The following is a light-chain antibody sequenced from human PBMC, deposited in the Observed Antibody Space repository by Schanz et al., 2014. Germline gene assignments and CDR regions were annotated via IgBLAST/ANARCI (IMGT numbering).Light chain of an antibody. V-gene: IGKV3-20*01. CDR3: QHYHSSSWT. J-gene: IGKJ1*01. CDR1: EPTATNF. CDR2: DAS. Sequence: ESVLTQSPDTLSVSPGERATLSCRASEPTATNFFAWYQKKPGQVPRLLIFDASTRAAGIPDRFSGSGSVTDFTLTISRVEPEDFAIYYCQHYHSSSWTFGQGTRVEVK.